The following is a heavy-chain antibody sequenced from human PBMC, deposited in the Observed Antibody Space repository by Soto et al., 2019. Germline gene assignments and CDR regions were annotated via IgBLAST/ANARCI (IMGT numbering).Heavy chain of an antibody. J-gene: IGHJ4*02. CDR2: IYYSGST. CDR3: ARGVTMVRGVIHTPYFDY. Sequence: QVQLQESGPGLVKPSQTLSLTCTVSGGSISSGGYYWSWIRQHPGKGLEWIGYIYYSGSTYYNPSLTSRVTISVDTSKNQFSLKLSSVTAADTAVYDCARGVTMVRGVIHTPYFDYWGQGTLVTVSS. D-gene: IGHD3-10*01. CDR1: GGSISSGGYY. V-gene: IGHV4-31*03.